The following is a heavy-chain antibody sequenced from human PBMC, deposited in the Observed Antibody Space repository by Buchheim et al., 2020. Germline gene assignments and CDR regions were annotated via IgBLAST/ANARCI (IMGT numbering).Heavy chain of an antibody. Sequence: EVQLLESGGGLVRPGGSLGLSCAASGFTFGSYAMSWVRPAPGKGLEWVSAITGGGGGAYYADSVKGRFTISRDTYKNTLYLQVNSLRVEDTAIYDCAKVANWGYWYFDLWGRGTL. CDR2: ITGGGGGA. CDR3: AKVANWGYWYFDL. CDR1: GFTFGSYA. D-gene: IGHD7-27*01. V-gene: IGHV3-23*01. J-gene: IGHJ2*01.